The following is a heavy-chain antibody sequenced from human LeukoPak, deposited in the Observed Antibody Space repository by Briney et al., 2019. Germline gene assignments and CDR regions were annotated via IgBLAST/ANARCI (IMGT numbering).Heavy chain of an antibody. CDR1: GGSINDYY. Sequence: PSETLSLTCTVSGGSINDYYWTWIRQPAGKVLEWIGYIYYSGSTNYNPSLKSRVTISLDTPKNQFSLKLSSVTAADTAIYYCARIYGSYSPDYWGQGTLVTVSS. CDR2: IYYSGST. D-gene: IGHD3-10*01. CDR3: ARIYGSYSPDY. J-gene: IGHJ4*02. V-gene: IGHV4-59*01.